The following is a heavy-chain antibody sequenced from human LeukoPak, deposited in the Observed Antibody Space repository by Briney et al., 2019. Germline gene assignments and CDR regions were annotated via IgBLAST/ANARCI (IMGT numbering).Heavy chain of an antibody. CDR2: INTNTGNP. D-gene: IGHD1-1*01. CDR3: ARTGTDPEISDFDY. Sequence: ASVKVSCKASGYTFTSYAMNWVRQAPGQGLEWMGWINTNTGNPTYAQGFTGRFVFSLDTSVSTAYLQISSLKAEDTAVYYCARTGTDPEISDFDYWGQGTLVTVSS. J-gene: IGHJ4*02. V-gene: IGHV7-4-1*02. CDR1: GYTFTSYA.